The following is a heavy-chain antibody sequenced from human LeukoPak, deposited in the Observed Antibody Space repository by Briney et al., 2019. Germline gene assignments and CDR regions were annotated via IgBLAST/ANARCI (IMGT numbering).Heavy chain of an antibody. Sequence: AGGSLRLSCAASGFTFDDYAMHWVRQAPGKGLEWVSLISWDGGSTYYADSVKGRFTISRDNSKNSLYLQMNSLRAEDTALYYCAKESIAASWGDGSSWYYFDYWGQGTLVTVSS. D-gene: IGHD6-13*01. J-gene: IGHJ4*02. CDR1: GFTFDDYA. CDR3: AKESIAASWGDGSSWYYFDY. V-gene: IGHV3-43D*03. CDR2: ISWDGGST.